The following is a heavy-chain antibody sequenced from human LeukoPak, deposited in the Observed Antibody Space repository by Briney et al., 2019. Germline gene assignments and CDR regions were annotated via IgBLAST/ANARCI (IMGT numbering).Heavy chain of an antibody. J-gene: IGHJ4*02. CDR2: ISGSGGST. CDR1: GFTFSSYS. D-gene: IGHD1-26*01. V-gene: IGHV3-23*01. Sequence: GGSLRLSCAASGFTFSSYSMNWVRQAPGKGLEWVSAISGSGGSTYYADSVKGRFTISRDNSKNTLYLQMNSLRAEDTAVYYCAKSLTRLTWELHCYFDYWGQGTLVTVSS. CDR3: AKSLTRLTWELHCYFDY.